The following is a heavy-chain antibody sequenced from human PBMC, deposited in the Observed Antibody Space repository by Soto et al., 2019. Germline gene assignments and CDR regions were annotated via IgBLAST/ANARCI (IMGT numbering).Heavy chain of an antibody. Sequence: SETLSLTCTVSGGSVSSTSYYWTWIRQPPGKGLEWIGYIHYSGSTNYNPSLQSRVTISVDTSKNHFSLELTSVTAADTAVYYFARPRPPLSIHFWCPGALLTVS. J-gene: IGHJ4*02. V-gene: IGHV4-61*01. CDR2: IHYSGST. CDR3: ARPRPPLSIHF. CDR1: GGSVSSTSYY. D-gene: IGHD2-2*02.